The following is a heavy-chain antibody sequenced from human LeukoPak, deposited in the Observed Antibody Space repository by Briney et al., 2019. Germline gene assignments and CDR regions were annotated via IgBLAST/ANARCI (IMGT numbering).Heavy chain of an antibody. D-gene: IGHD4-17*01. J-gene: IGHJ4*02. Sequence: GGSLRLSCTASGFAMSWVRQAPGKGLELVASIRGSGDDSTYYADSVKGRFIISRDHFKNTLYLQMDSLRAGDSAVYYCANRVGLRYYYFDYWGQGTLVTVSS. CDR1: GFA. CDR2: IRGSGDDST. V-gene: IGHV3-23*01. CDR3: ANRVGLRYYYFDY.